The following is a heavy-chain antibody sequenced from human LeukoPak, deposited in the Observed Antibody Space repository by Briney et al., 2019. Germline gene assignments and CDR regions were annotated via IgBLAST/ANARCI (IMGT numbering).Heavy chain of an antibody. V-gene: IGHV4-34*01. Sequence: PSETLSLTCAVYGGSFSGYYWSWIRQPPGKGLEWIGEINHSGSTNYNPSLKSRVTISVDTSKNQFSLKLCSVTAADTAVYYCARGPLGGEVVTASYYFDYWGQGTLVTVSS. CDR1: GGSFSGYY. CDR3: ARGPLGGEVVTASYYFDY. CDR2: INHSGST. J-gene: IGHJ4*02. D-gene: IGHD2-21*02.